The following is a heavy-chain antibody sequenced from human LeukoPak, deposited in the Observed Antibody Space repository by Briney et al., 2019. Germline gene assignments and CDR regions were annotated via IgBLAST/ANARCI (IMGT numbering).Heavy chain of an antibody. V-gene: IGHV3-74*01. Sequence: GGPLRLSCAASGFTFSDYWMRWVRQAPGKWLVWVSRINSDGTSTTYAESVKGRFTISRDNAKNTLSLEMNSLGDEDTAVYYCSRDFNGRNDFWGQGTLVTVSS. CDR1: GFTFSDYW. D-gene: IGHD1-14*01. CDR3: SRDFNGRNDF. J-gene: IGHJ4*02. CDR2: INSDGTST.